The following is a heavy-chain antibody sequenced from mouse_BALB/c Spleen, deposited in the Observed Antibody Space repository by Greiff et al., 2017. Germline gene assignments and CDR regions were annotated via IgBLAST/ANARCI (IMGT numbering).Heavy chain of an antibody. CDR1: GFTFSSFG. CDR3: AREVDGPFDY. J-gene: IGHJ2*01. Sequence: EVMLVESGGGLVQPGGSRKLSCAASGFTFSSFGMHWVRQAPEKGLEWVAYISSGSSTIYYADTVKGRFTISRDNPKNTLFLQMTSLRSEDTAMYYCAREVDGPFDYWGQGTTLTVSS. D-gene: IGHD2-3*01. CDR2: ISSGSSTI. V-gene: IGHV5-17*02.